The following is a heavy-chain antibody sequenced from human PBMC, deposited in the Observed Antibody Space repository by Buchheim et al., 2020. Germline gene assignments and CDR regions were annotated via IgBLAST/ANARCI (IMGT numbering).Heavy chain of an antibody. D-gene: IGHD6-13*01. CDR3: ARGGSSWPDYYYYGMDV. Sequence: QVQLVQSGAEVKKPGASVKVSCKASGYTFTSYYMHWVRQAPGQGLEWMGIINPSGGSTSSAQKFQGRVTMTGDTTTGTVYMELSSLRSEDTSVYYCARGGSSWPDYYYYGMDVWGQGTT. V-gene: IGHV1-46*01. CDR1: GYTFTSYY. J-gene: IGHJ6*02. CDR2: INPSGGST.